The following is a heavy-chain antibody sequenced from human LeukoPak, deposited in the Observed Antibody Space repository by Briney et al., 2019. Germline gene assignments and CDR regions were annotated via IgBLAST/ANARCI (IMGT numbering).Heavy chain of an antibody. Sequence: SETLSLTCTVSGDPISSSYWSWLRQPPGKRLEWVGYVHYTGKTNYNPSLNNRATISVDMSKNQFSLTLTSVTLADTAVYYCARGYYDRSGSSNPFDSWGQGTLVTVSA. V-gene: IGHV4-59*01. D-gene: IGHD3-22*01. CDR1: GDPISSSY. J-gene: IGHJ4*02. CDR2: VHYTGKT. CDR3: ARGYYDRSGSSNPFDS.